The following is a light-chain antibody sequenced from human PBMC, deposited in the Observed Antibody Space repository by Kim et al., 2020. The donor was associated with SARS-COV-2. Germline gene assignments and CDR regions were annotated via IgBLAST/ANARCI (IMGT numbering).Light chain of an antibody. J-gene: IGLJ3*02. CDR2: LYTDGSH. CDR1: SGHSSYA. Sequence: QLVLTQLPSASASLGASVNLTCTLSSGHSSYAIAWHQQQPEKGPRYLMRLYTDGSHNKGDGIPDRFSGSSSGPERYLTISSLQSEDEADYYCQTWGTGIGVFGGGTKLTVL. CDR3: QTWGTGIGV. V-gene: IGLV4-69*01.